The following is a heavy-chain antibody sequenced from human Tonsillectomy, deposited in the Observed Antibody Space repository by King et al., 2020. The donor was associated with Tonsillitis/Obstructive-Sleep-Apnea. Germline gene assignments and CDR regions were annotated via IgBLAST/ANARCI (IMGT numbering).Heavy chain of an antibody. D-gene: IGHD6-6*01. CDR3: ARGYSSSSGVFDY. CDR1: GFTFRNYG. J-gene: IGHJ4*02. Sequence: VQLVESGGGVVQPGRSLRLSCAASGFTFRNYGIHWVRQAPGKGLEWVAVIWYDGSKKYFADSVKGRFTISRDNSKSTLYLQMDSLRVEDTAVYYCARGYSSSSGVFDYWGQGTLVTVSS. V-gene: IGHV3-33*01. CDR2: IWYDGSKK.